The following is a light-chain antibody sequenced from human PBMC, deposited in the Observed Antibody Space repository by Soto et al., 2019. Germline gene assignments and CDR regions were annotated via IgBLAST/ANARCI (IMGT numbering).Light chain of an antibody. CDR1: QTVSHW. J-gene: IGKJ1*01. CDR2: DAS. CDR3: QQYNTYWT. V-gene: IGKV1-5*01. Sequence: DIQITQSPSTLSSSVVERFTITCRASQTVSHWLAWYQQKPGKAPKLLIFDASSLENGVPSRFSGSGSGTEFTLTITGLQPDDFATYYCQQYNTYWTFGQGTKVDIK.